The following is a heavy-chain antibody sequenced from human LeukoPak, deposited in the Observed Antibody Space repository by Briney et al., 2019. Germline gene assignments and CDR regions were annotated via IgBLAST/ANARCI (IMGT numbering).Heavy chain of an antibody. CDR3: ARLAPSDIDY. V-gene: IGHV1-46*01. J-gene: IGHJ4*02. D-gene: IGHD2-15*01. CDR2: INPSGGST. CDR1: GYTFTGYY. Sequence: ASVKVSCKASGYTFTGYYMHWVRQAPGQGLEWMGIINPSGGSTSYAQKFQGRVTMTRDTSTSTVYMELSSLRSEDTAVYHCARLAPSDIDYWGQGTLVTVSS.